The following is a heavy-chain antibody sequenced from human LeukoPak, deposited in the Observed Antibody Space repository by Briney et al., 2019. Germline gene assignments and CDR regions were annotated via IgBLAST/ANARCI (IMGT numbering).Heavy chain of an antibody. V-gene: IGHV4-34*01. D-gene: IGHD3-22*01. CDR2: IYYSGST. Sequence: ASETLSLTCAVYGGSFSGYYWSWIRQPPGKGLEWIGSIYYSGSTYYNPSLKSRVTISVDTSKNQFSLKLSSVTAADTAVYYCARQDSSGYYYYFDYWGQGTLVTVSS. J-gene: IGHJ4*02. CDR3: ARQDSSGYYYYFDY. CDR1: GGSFSGYY.